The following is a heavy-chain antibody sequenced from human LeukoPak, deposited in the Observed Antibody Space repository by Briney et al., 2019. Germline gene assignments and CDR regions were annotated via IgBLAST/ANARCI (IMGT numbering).Heavy chain of an antibody. J-gene: IGHJ4*02. CDR3: AKYLAVAGTVSTDY. CDR1: GFTFSSYG. V-gene: IGHV3-30*02. D-gene: IGHD6-19*01. CDR2: IRYDGSNK. Sequence: GGSLRLSCAASGFTFSSYGMHWVRQAPGKGLEWVAFIRYDGSNKYYADSVKGRFTISRDSSKYTLYLQMNSLRPEDTAVYYCAKYLAVAGTVSTDYWGQGTLVTVSS.